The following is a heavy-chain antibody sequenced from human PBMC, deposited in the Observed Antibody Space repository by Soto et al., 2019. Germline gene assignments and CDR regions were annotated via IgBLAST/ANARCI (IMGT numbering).Heavy chain of an antibody. CDR3: ARGISVAGNAFDI. D-gene: IGHD6-19*01. CDR2: IYYSGSA. CDR1: GGSIRSGGFY. J-gene: IGHJ3*02. V-gene: IGHV4-31*11. Sequence: KPSETLSLTCAVSGGSIRSGGFYWSWIRQHPGKGLEWIGFIYYSGSAFYNPSLKSRLTISVDTSNNQFSLTLTSVTAADTAVYYCARGISVAGNAFDIWGQGTMVTVSS.